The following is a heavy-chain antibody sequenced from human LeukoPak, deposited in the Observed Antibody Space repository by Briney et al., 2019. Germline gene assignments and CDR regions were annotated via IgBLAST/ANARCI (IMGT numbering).Heavy chain of an antibody. CDR3: ARELYSSSSLDV. CDR1: GYTFTGYY. V-gene: IGHV1-2*02. D-gene: IGHD6-6*01. J-gene: IGHJ6*02. CDR2: INPNSGGT. Sequence: ASVKVSCKASGYTFTGYYMHRVRQAPGQGLEWIGWINPNSGGTNYAQKFQGRVTMTRDTSISTAYMELSRLRSDDTAVYYCARELYSSSSLDVWGQGTTVTVSS.